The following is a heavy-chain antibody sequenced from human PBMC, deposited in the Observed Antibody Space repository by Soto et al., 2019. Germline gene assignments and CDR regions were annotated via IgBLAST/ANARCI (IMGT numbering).Heavy chain of an antibody. CDR1: GYTFTSYD. D-gene: IGHD3-9*01. J-gene: IGHJ6*02. Sequence: QVQLVQSGAEVKKPGASVKVSCKASGYTFTSYDINWVRQATGQGLEWMGWMNPNSGNTGYAQKYEGRDTMTRTPSISTAYMELSSLRSEDTAVYYCARGGLNLFEWLSIMPGMDVWGQGTTVTVSS. CDR3: ARGGLNLFEWLSIMPGMDV. V-gene: IGHV1-8*01. CDR2: MNPNSGNT.